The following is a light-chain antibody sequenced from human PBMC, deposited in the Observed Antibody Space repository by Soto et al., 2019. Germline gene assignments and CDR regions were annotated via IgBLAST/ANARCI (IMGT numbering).Light chain of an antibody. CDR1: QSFDSTY. CDR3: QRYGGSPWT. CDR2: SAS. V-gene: IGKV3-20*01. J-gene: IGKJ1*01. Sequence: ETVLTQSPDTLSLSPGERATLSCRASQSFDSTYLAWFQQKPGQAPRLRIYSASSRATGIPDRFSGSGSGTAFTLTISRLEPEDCAVYYCQRYGGSPWTFGQGTKVEI.